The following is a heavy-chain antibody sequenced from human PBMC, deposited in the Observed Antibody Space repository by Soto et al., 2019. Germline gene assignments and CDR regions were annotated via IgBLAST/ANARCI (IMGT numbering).Heavy chain of an antibody. CDR1: GFTVRSNY. CDR3: ARRGGFDRYFFDY. V-gene: IGHV3-66*04. CDR2: IYSGGST. J-gene: IGHJ4*02. Sequence: GGSLRLSCAASGFTVRSNYMSWVRQAPGKGLEWVSVIYSGGSTYYADSVKGRFTISRDNSKNTLYLQMNSLRAEDTAVYYCARRGGFDRYFFDYWGQGTLVTVSS. D-gene: IGHD5-12*01.